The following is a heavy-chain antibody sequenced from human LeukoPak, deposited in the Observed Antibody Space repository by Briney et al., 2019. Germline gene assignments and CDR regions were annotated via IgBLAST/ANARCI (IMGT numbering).Heavy chain of an antibody. CDR2: ISGSGGST. CDR1: GFTVSSNC. V-gene: IGHV3-23*01. CDR3: AKGPLLWN. D-gene: IGHD2/OR15-2a*01. Sequence: PGGSLRLSCAASGFTVSSNCMSWVRQAPGKGLEWVSSISGSGGSTYYADSVKGRFTISRDNSKNTLYLQMNSLRAEDTAVYYCAKGPLLWNWGQGTLVTVSS. J-gene: IGHJ4*02.